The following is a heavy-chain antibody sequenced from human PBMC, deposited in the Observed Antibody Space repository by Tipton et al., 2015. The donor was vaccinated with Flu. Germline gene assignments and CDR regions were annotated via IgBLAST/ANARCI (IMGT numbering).Heavy chain of an antibody. D-gene: IGHD6-13*01. J-gene: IGHJ2*01. V-gene: IGHV4-4*07. CDR1: GGSISSYY. Sequence: TLSLTCTVSGGSISSYYWSWIRQPAGKGLEWIGRIYSSGSTNYKPSLKSRVTMSVDTTKKQFSLKLSSVTAAGTAVYYCARDSSSYWYFDLGGRGTLVTVSS. CDR2: IYSSGST. CDR3: ARDSSSYWYFDL.